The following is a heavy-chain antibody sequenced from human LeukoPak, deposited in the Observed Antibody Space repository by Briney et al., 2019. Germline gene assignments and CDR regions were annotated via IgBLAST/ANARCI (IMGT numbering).Heavy chain of an antibody. J-gene: IGHJ5*02. Sequence: SVKVSCKASGYTFTSYDINLVRQAPRQGLEWMEKITPIIDTAKYSQKFQGRVTITADKSTTTVYMELSSLKSGDTAVYYCTRVNLRGSQYNWFDPWGQGTLVTVSS. CDR3: TRVNLRGSQYNWFDP. CDR1: GYTFTSYD. D-gene: IGHD1-26*01. V-gene: IGHV1-69*04. CDR2: ITPIIDTA.